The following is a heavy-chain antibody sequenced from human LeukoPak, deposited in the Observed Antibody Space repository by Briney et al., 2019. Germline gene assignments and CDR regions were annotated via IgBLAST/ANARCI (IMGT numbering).Heavy chain of an antibody. CDR2: IKTKTQAGTT. D-gene: IGHD2-2*01. CDR1: GFTFSNAW. J-gene: IGHJ6*02. Sequence: AGSLSLTCAASGFTFSNAWMSWVRQPPGKGLEWIGPIKTKTQAGTTDYAAPVKGRFTISRDDSKNTLYLQMNSLKTEDTAVYYCTTAQKIRKKGIVVNYYYGMDVWGQGTTVTVAS. CDR3: TTAQKIRKKGIVVNYYYGMDV. V-gene: IGHV3-15*01.